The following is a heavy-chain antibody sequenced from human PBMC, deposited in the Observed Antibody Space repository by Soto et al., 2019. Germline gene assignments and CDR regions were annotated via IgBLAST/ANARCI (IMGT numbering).Heavy chain of an antibody. CDR1: GGSIISGDYY. Sequence: SETLSLTCAVAGGSIISGDYYWSWIRQPPGKGLEWIGYIYYSGSTYYNPSLKSRVTISVDTSKNQFSLKLSSVTAADTAVYYCARAFDILTRYYFDYWGQGTLVTVSS. CDR2: IYYSGST. CDR3: ARAFDILTRYYFDY. D-gene: IGHD3-9*01. J-gene: IGHJ4*02. V-gene: IGHV4-30-4*01.